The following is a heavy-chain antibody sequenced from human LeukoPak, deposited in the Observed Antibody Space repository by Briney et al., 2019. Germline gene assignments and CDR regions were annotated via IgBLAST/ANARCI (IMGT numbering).Heavy chain of an antibody. J-gene: IGHJ6*02. CDR2: IYPGDSDT. V-gene: IGHV5-51*01. CDR3: ARQDDCSGGSCYYYGMDV. D-gene: IGHD2-15*01. CDR1: GYKFTNYW. Sequence: GESLKISCKGSGYKFTNYWIGWVRQMPGKALEWMGIIYPGDSDTRYSPSFQGQVTISADRSINTAYLQWSSLKASDTAMYYCARQDDCSGGSCYYYGMDVWGQGTTVTVSS.